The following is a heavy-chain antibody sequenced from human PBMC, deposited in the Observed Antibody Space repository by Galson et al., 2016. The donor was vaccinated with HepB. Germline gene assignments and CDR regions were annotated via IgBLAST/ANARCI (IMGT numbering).Heavy chain of an antibody. J-gene: IGHJ4*02. Sequence: SVKVSCKASGYSFNHYGISWVRQAPGQGLEWMGWISAYNGNTNYAQKLQGRVTMTTDTATNTGYMELRSLRSDDTAVYYCASARMVNAGNWKQSPDFDYWGQGTLVTVSS. CDR3: ASARMVNAGNWKQSPDFDY. V-gene: IGHV1-18*01. CDR2: ISAYNGNT. D-gene: IGHD1-1*01. CDR1: GYSFNHYG.